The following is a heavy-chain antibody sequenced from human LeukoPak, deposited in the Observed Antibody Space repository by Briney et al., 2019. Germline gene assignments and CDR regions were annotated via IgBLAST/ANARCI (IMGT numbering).Heavy chain of an antibody. Sequence: GRSLRLSCAASGFTFDDYAMHWVRQAPGKGLEWVSSISSSSSYIYYADSVKGRFTISRDNAKNSLYLQMNSLRAEDTAVYYCAREGCSGGSCYEDYWGQGTLVTVSS. CDR3: AREGCSGGSCYEDY. D-gene: IGHD2-15*01. CDR1: GFTFDDYA. CDR2: ISSSSSYI. V-gene: IGHV3-21*01. J-gene: IGHJ4*02.